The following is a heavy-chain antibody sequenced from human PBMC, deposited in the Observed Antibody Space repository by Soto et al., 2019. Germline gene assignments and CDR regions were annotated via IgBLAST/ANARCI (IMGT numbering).Heavy chain of an antibody. Sequence: LRLSCAASEFIFTTYWMTWVRQAPGKGLEWVANINQDGSEKYYVDSVKGRFTISRDNAKNSLYLQMNSLRAEDTAVYYCARGISMIRGVIDYWGQGTLVTVSS. D-gene: IGHD3-10*01. J-gene: IGHJ4*02. V-gene: IGHV3-7*01. CDR3: ARGISMIRGVIDY. CDR1: EFIFTTYW. CDR2: INQDGSEK.